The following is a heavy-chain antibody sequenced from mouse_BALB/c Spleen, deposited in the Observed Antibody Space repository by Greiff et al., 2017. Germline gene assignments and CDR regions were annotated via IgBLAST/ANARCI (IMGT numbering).Heavy chain of an antibody. CDR3: ASHGYYEYFDV. V-gene: IGHV2-4-1*01. CDR2: IWSGGST. J-gene: IGHJ1*01. Sequence: VHLVESGPGLVQPSQSLSITCTVSGFSLTSYGVHWVRQSPGKGLEWLGVIWSGGSTDYNAAFISRLSISKDNSKSQVFFKMNSLQADDTAIYYCASHGYYEYFDVWGAGTTVTVSS. D-gene: IGHD2-3*01. CDR1: GFSLTSYG.